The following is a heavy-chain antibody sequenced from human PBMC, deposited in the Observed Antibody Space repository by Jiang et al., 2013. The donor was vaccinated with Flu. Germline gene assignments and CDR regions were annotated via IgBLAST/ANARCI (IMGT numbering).Heavy chain of an antibody. D-gene: IGHD3-9*01. CDR3: ARETPGILTGYYAAYFDF. V-gene: IGHV1-69*04. Sequence: SWVRLAPGQGLEWMGRIIPILGIATYAQNFQGRVTITADRSTSTAYMEVTSLRSEDTAVYYCARETPGILTGYYAAYFDFWGQGTPGHRLR. CDR2: IIPILGIA. J-gene: IGHJ4*02.